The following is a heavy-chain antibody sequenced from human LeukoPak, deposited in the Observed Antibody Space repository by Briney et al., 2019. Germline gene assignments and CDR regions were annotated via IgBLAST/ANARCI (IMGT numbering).Heavy chain of an antibody. D-gene: IGHD3-10*01. CDR2: IKQDGSEK. CDR1: GFTFSSYW. J-gene: IGHJ4*02. CDR3: ARGPLWFGEFYFDY. Sequence: GGTLRLSCAASGFTFSSYWMSWVRQAPGKGLEWVANIKQDGSEKYYVDSVKGRFTISRDNAKNSLYLQMNSMRAEDTAVYYCARGPLWFGEFYFDYWGQGTLVTVSS. V-gene: IGHV3-7*01.